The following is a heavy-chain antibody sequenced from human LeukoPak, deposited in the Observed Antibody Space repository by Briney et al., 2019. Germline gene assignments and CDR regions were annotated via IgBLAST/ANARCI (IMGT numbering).Heavy chain of an antibody. CDR3: ARVGTYGSGSYLSWLDY. J-gene: IGHJ4*02. Sequence: SETLSLTCTVSGGSISDSFGSWIRQPPGKGLEWRGYIYYSGSTNYNPSLKSRVTISVDTSKNQFSLKLSSVTAADTAVYYCARVGTYGSGSYLSWLDYWGQGTLVTVSS. CDR2: IYYSGST. V-gene: IGHV4-59*01. CDR1: GGSISDSF. D-gene: IGHD3-10*01.